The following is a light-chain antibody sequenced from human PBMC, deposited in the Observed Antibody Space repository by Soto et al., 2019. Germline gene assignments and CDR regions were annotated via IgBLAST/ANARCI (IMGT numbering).Light chain of an antibody. CDR1: QSVRCTF. Sequence: EIVLTQSPGTLSLSPGERATLSCRASQSVRCTFLAWYQQKPGQPPRLLIHDAFSRATGIPDRFSGSGSGTDFTLSISSLEPEDFAVYYCQQRNNWPLTFGGGTKVDIK. J-gene: IGKJ4*01. CDR3: QQRNNWPLT. V-gene: IGKV3D-20*02. CDR2: DAF.